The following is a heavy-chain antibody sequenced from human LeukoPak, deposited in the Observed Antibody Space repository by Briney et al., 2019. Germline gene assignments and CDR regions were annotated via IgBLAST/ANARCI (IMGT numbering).Heavy chain of an antibody. J-gene: IGHJ4*02. CDR2: ISGSGGST. CDR3: AKGAPNQEYYYDSSGPGGY. CDR1: GFTFSSYA. V-gene: IGHV3-23*01. Sequence: PGGSLRLSCAASGFTFSSYAMSWVRQAPGKGLEWVSAISGSGGSTYYADSVKGRFTISRDNSKNTLYLQMNSLRAEDTAVYYCAKGAPNQEYYYDSSGPGGYWGQGTLVTVSS. D-gene: IGHD3-22*01.